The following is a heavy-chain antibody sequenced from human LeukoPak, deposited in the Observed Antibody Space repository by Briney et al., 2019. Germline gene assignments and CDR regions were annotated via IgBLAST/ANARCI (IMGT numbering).Heavy chain of an antibody. V-gene: IGHV4-59*12. CDR2: IYYSGST. J-gene: IGHJ4*02. Sequence: SETLSLTCTVSGGSISSYYWSWIRQPPGKGLEWIGYIYYSGSTYYNPSLKSRVTISVDTSKNQFSLKLSSVTAADTAVYYCARDRGDGYNYLFDYWGQGTLVTVSS. D-gene: IGHD5-24*01. CDR1: GGSISSYY. CDR3: ARDRGDGYNYLFDY.